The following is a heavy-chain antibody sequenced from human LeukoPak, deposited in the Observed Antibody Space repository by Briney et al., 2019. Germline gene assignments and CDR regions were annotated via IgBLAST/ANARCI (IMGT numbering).Heavy chain of an antibody. CDR2: INHSGNT. D-gene: IGHD3-10*01. J-gene: IGHJ4*02. CDR1: GGSFSAYY. V-gene: IGHV4-34*01. CDR3: ARGITMVPGYFDY. Sequence: SETLSLTCAVYGGSFSAYYWSWIRQPPGKGLEWIGEINHSGNTNYNPSLKSRVTISVDTSKKQFSLKLSSVTAADTAVYYCARGITMVPGYFDYWGQGTLVTVSS.